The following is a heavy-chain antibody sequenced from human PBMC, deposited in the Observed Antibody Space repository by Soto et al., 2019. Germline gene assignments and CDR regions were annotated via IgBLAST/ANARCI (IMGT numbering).Heavy chain of an antibody. Sequence: VQLVESGGGVVQPGGSLILSCAASRFTLSNCGMHWVRQAPGRGLEWVAMISYDGNEKHYIDSVKGRFTISRDDSKNTLYPQMNSLRPEDTAVYYCAKDLYTSGWYNYFDPWGQGTLVTVSS. CDR1: RFTLSNCG. J-gene: IGHJ5*02. V-gene: IGHV3-30*18. CDR2: ISYDGNEK. CDR3: AKDLYTSGWYNYFDP. D-gene: IGHD6-19*01.